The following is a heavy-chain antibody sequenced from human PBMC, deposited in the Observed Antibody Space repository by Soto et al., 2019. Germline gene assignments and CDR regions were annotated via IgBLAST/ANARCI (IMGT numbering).Heavy chain of an antibody. Sequence: PSETLSLTCTVSGGSVSSGSYYWGWIRQPPGKGLEWIGNIYYSGSTNYNPSLKSRVTISVDTSKNQFSLKLSSVTAADTAVYYCARNRWFDYWGQGTLVTVSS. D-gene: IGHD6-13*01. CDR1: GGSVSSGSYY. J-gene: IGHJ4*02. CDR2: IYYSGST. CDR3: ARNRWFDY. V-gene: IGHV4-61*01.